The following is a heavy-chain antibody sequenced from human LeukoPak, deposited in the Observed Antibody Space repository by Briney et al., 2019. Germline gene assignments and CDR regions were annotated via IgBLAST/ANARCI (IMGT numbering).Heavy chain of an antibody. D-gene: IGHD3-22*01. Sequence: SQTLSLTCTVSGGSISSGDYYWSWIRQPPGTGLEWIGYIYYSGSAYYNPSLKSRVTISVDTSKNQFSLKLSSVTAADTAVYYCARDQTGDYYDSSGHYSWFDPWGQGTLVTVSS. CDR2: IYYSGSA. CDR3: ARDQTGDYYDSSGHYSWFDP. V-gene: IGHV4-30-4*01. J-gene: IGHJ5*02. CDR1: GGSISSGDYY.